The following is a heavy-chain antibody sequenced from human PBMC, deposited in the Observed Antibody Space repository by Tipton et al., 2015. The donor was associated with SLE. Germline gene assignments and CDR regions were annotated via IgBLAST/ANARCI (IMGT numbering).Heavy chain of an antibody. CDR2: MYDNGSS. D-gene: IGHD2-15*01. CDR3: AIEFRGFLSAGRCYSGAY. Sequence: LRLSCTVSGGSISSHYWNWVRQPPGKGLEWFGYMYDNGSSNYNPSHEKRVTISGETSKNQFSLKLRSVTAADTAVYYCAIEFRGFLSAGRCYSGAYRGPGTLVTRTS. J-gene: IGHJ4*02. V-gene: IGHV4-59*11. CDR1: GGSISSHY.